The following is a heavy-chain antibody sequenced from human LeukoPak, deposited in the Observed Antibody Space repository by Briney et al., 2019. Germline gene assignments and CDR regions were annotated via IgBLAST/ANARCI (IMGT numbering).Heavy chain of an antibody. J-gene: IGHJ4*02. D-gene: IGHD3-22*01. CDR1: GYSFTSYW. Sequence: GASLQISCKGSGYSFTSYWIGWVRQMPRPGLEWVGIIYPVDSDTSYSPSFQGQVTISADKSISTAYLQWSSLKASDTAMYYCARPLGTHYDSGGYYPYYFDYWGQGTLVTVSS. V-gene: IGHV5-51*01. CDR2: IYPVDSDT. CDR3: ARPLGTHYDSGGYYPYYFDY.